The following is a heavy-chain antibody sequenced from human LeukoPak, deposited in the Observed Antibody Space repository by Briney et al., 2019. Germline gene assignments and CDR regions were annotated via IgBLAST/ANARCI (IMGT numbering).Heavy chain of an antibody. D-gene: IGHD4-23*01. CDR3: ARELVDGGNSYYFDY. J-gene: IGHJ4*02. Sequence: SETLSLTCTVSGGSISSYYWSWIRQPPGKGLEWIGYIYYSGSTNYNPSLKSRVTISVDTSKNQFSLKLSSVTAADTAVHYCARELVDGGNSYYFDYWGQGTLVTVSS. CDR1: GGSISSYY. CDR2: IYYSGST. V-gene: IGHV4-59*12.